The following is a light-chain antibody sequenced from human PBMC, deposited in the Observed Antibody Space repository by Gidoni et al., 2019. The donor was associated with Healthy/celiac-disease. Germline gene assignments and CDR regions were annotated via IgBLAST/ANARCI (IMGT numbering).Light chain of an antibody. CDR1: QSVLYSSNNKNY. CDR3: QQYYSTPFT. Sequence: DIVLTQSPDSLAVSRGERATINCKSSQSVLYSSNNKNYLAWYQQKPGQPPKLLIYWASTRESGVPYRFSGSGSGTDFTLTISSLQAEDVAVYYCQQYYSTPFTFGQGTRLEIK. CDR2: WAS. V-gene: IGKV4-1*01. J-gene: IGKJ5*01.